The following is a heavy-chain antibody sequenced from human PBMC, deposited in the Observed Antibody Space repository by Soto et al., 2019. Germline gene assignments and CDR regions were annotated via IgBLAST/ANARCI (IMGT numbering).Heavy chain of an antibody. D-gene: IGHD2-15*01. V-gene: IGHV4-31*03. CDR3: ARAGYCGGGSCIDY. Sequence: QVQLQESGPGLVKPSQTLSLTCTVSGGSISSVAYYWTWIRQHPGKGLEWIGYIYYSGNTNYNPSLKSRIAIAVDTSKSQFSLKLTSVIAADTAVYYCARAGYCGGGSCIDYWGQGILVTVSS. CDR2: IYYSGNT. J-gene: IGHJ4*02. CDR1: GGSISSVAYY.